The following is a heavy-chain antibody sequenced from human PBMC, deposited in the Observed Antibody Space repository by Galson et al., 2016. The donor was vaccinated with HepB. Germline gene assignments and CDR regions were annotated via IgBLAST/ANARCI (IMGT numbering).Heavy chain of an antibody. Sequence: SLRLSCAASGFTFSNYAMSWVRQAPGRGLECLSVLTASGGTTYYADSVKGRFTISRDNSKNTLYLQMNSLRAEDTAVYYCAKVVGLVPLVRRTAFDYWGQGALVTVSS. CDR2: LTASGGTT. CDR3: AKVVGLVPLVRRTAFDY. J-gene: IGHJ4*02. V-gene: IGHV3-23*01. D-gene: IGHD2-2*01. CDR1: GFTFSNYA.